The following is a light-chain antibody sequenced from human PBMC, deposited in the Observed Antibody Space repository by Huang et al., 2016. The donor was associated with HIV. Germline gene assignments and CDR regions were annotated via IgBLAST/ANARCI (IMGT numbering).Light chain of an antibody. CDR3: QHYNNWPPRP. CDR2: GAS. CDR1: QSISNN. V-gene: IGKV3-15*01. Sequence: ETVMTQSPATLSVSPGERITLSCRASQSISNNLAWYQQKPGQVPRHLIYGASTRAAGIPARFSGSGSGTDFTLTISSLQSEDSAVYYCQHYNNWPPRPLGRGTKVEIK. J-gene: IGKJ1*01.